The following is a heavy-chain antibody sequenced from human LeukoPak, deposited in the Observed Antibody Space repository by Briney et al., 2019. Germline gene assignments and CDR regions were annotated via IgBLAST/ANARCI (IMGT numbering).Heavy chain of an antibody. J-gene: IGHJ6*04. D-gene: IGHD3-3*01. CDR2: IYTSGST. CDR1: GGSISSYY. CDR3: ARRITIFGVALDV. V-gene: IGHV4-4*09. Sequence: SETLSLTCTVSGGSISSYYWSWIRQPPGKGLEWIGYIYTSGSTNYNPSLKSRATISVDTSKNQFSLKLSSVTAADTAVYYCARRITIFGVALDVWGKGTTVTVSS.